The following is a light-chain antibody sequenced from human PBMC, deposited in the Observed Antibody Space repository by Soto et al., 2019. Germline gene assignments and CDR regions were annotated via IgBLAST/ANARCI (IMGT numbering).Light chain of an antibody. J-gene: IGKJ1*01. CDR2: DAS. Sequence: EIVMTQSPATLSVSPGERATLSCRASQRVGSTFAWYQQKVGQAPRLLIYDASARATGIPARFSGSGSGTEFTLTISSLQYEDVAVYYCQQYNDWPETFGQGTKVEIK. V-gene: IGKV3-15*01. CDR1: QRVGST. CDR3: QQYNDWPET.